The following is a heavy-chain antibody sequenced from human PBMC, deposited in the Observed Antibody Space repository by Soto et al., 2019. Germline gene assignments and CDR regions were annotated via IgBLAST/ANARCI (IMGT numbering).Heavy chain of an antibody. V-gene: IGHV3-23*01. CDR2: ISGSGGST. D-gene: IGHD6-6*01. CDR3: ATAGASSYAYVDYYYMEV. Sequence: GGSLRLSCAASGFTFSSYAMSWVRQGPGKGLEWVSGISGSGGSTYHADSVKGRFSISRDNSQNTLYLQMHSLRAEDTAVYYCATAGASSYAYVDYYYMEVWGKGTTVTVSS. CDR1: GFTFSSYA. J-gene: IGHJ6*03.